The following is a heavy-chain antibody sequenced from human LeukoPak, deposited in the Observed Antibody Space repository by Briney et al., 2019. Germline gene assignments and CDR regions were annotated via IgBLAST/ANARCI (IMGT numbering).Heavy chain of an antibody. J-gene: IGHJ3*02. CDR2: INSHGTST. CDR3: ASSLVGDGRGYDAFDI. Sequence: PGGSLRLSCAASGFTFSIYWTSWVRQGPGKGLVWVSRINSHGTSTNYADSVKGRFTVSRDNSKNTLYLQMNSLRVEDTAVYYCASSLVGDGRGYDAFDIWGHGTMVIVSS. V-gene: IGHV3-74*01. D-gene: IGHD3-22*01. CDR1: GFTFSIYW.